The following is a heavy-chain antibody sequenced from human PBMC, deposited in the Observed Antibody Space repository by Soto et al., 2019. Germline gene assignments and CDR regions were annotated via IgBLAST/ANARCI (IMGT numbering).Heavy chain of an antibody. CDR1: GASIRGYD. CDR3: ARFQSKEGSYIFNY. J-gene: IGHJ4*02. V-gene: IGHV4-34*01. Sequence: QVQLQQWGAGQLKPSQTLSLTCAVYGASIRGYDLNWSRQPPGPGHEWMGEINHSGSTSNSPSLNSRVIRLADTSRNQFSSELSSVPAADTAAYSGARFQSKEGSYIFNYWGPGTLVTVSS. D-gene: IGHD4-4*01. CDR2: INHSGST.